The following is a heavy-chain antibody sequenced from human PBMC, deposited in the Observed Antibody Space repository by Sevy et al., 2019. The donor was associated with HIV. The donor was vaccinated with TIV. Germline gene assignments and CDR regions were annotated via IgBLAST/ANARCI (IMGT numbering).Heavy chain of an antibody. CDR3: ARGNDGWDY. V-gene: IGHV3-7*01. J-gene: IGHJ4*02. CDR1: GFNFNSHW. Sequence: GGSLRLSCTASGFNFNSHWMIWVRQAPGKGLEWVANINQDGSEKYYVDSVKGRFTISRDNAKNSLYLQMNSLRGEDTAIYYRARGNDGWDYWGQGTLVTVSS. D-gene: IGHD6-19*01. CDR2: INQDGSEK.